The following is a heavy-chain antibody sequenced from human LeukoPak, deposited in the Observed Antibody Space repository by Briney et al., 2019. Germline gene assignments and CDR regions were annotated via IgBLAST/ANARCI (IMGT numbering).Heavy chain of an antibody. V-gene: IGHV3-23*01. J-gene: IGHJ6*02. Sequence: PGGSLRLSCAASGFTFSSYAMNWVRQAPGKGLEWVSAISGSGGSTYYADSVKGRFTISRDNSKNTLYLQMNSLRAEDTAVYYCAREDIVVVPAAIWYYGMDVWGQGTTVTVSS. CDR2: ISGSGGST. CDR3: AREDIVVVPAAIWYYGMDV. D-gene: IGHD2-2*02. CDR1: GFTFSSYA.